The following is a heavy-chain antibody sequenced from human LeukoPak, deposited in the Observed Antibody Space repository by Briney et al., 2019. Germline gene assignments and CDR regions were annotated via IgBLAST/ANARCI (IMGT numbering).Heavy chain of an antibody. CDR1: GGSISGSSYY. D-gene: IGHD3-9*01. CDR3: ARNPVLRYFDWSRRTHYGMDV. CDR2: IYYSGST. J-gene: IGHJ6*02. Sequence: SETLSLTCTVSGGSISGSSYYWGWIRQPPGKGLEWIGSIYYSGSTYYNPSLKSRVTISVDTSKNQFSLKLSSVTAADTAVYYCARNPVLRYFDWSRRTHYGMDVWGQGTTVTVSS. V-gene: IGHV4-39*01.